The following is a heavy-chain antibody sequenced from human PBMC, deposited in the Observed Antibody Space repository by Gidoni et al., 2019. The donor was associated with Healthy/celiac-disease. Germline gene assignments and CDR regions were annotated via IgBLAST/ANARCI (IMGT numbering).Heavy chain of an antibody. CDR3: AKAASSGSYYNNPEENDYYMDV. CDR1: GFTFSSYA. V-gene: IGHV3-23*01. Sequence: EVQLLESGGGLVQPGGSLRLSCAASGFTFSSYAMSWVRQAPGKGLEWVSAISVSGGSTYYADSVKGRFTISRDNSKNTLYLQMNSLRAEDTAVYYCAKAASSGSYYNNPEENDYYMDVWGKGTTVTVSS. J-gene: IGHJ6*03. D-gene: IGHD3-10*01. CDR2: ISVSGGST.